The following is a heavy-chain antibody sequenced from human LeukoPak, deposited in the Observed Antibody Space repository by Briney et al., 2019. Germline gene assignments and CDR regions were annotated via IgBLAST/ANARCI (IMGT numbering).Heavy chain of an antibody. Sequence: PGRSLRLSCAASGFTFSSYGMHWVRQAPGKGLEWVAVISYDGSNKYYADSVKGRFTISRDNSKNTLYLQMNSLRAEDTAVYYCASDFLNRRSNIAAQTTQTLYYFNYWGQGTLVTVSS. CDR2: ISYDGSNK. V-gene: IGHV3-30*03. J-gene: IGHJ4*02. CDR3: ASDFLNRRSNIAAQTTQTLYYFNY. CDR1: GFTFSSYG. D-gene: IGHD6-6*01.